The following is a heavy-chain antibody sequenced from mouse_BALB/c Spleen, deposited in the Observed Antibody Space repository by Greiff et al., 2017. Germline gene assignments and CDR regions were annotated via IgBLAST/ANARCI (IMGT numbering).Heavy chain of an antibody. J-gene: IGHJ3*01. CDR3: ARSGVTGYDCFAY. Sequence: EVKLVESGPSLVKPSQTLSLTCSVTGDSITSGYWNWIRKFPGNKLEYMGYISYSGSTYYNPSLKSRISITRDTSKNQYYLQLNSVTTEDTATYYCARSGVTGYDCFAYWGQGTLVTVSA. CDR2: ISYSGST. CDR1: GDSITSGY. D-gene: IGHD2-14*01. V-gene: IGHV3-8*02.